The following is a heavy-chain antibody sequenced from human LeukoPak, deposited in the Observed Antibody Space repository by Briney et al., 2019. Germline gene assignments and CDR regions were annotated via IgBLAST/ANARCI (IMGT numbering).Heavy chain of an antibody. CDR3: ASGST. V-gene: IGHV3-64*01. CDR2: ISDNGGNT. Sequence: GGSLRLSCAASGFTFSNYSMHWVRQAPGKGLEYLSAISDNGGNTYYANSVKGRFTISRDNSKNTLYLQMGSLRAEDMAVYYCASGSTWGQGTLVTVSS. CDR1: GFTFSNYS. J-gene: IGHJ5*02.